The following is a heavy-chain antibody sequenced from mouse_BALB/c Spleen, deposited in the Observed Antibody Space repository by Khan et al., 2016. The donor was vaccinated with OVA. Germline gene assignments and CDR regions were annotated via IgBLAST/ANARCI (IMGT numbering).Heavy chain of an antibody. CDR3: ARDQYGNYFYAMDY. CDR1: GYTFTSYW. V-gene: IGHV1-69*02. D-gene: IGHD2-10*02. Sequence: VQLQQSGAELVKPGAPVKLSCKASGYTFTSYWMNWVKQRPGRGLEWIGRIDPSDSETHYNQKFKDKATLTVDKSSSTAYIQLSSRTSEDSAVYYCARDQYGNYFYAMDYWGQGTSVTVSS. J-gene: IGHJ4*01. CDR2: IDPSDSET.